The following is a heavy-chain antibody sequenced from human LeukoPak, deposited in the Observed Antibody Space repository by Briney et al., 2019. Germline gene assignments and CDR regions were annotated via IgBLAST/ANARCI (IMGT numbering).Heavy chain of an antibody. CDR2: ISYDGSNK. CDR1: GFTFSSYG. CDR3: AKDFDRHCGAECSSGY. Sequence: GGSLRLSCAASGFTFSSYGMHWVRQAPGKGLEWVALISYDGSNKFYADSVKGRFTISRDNSKNTLYLQMNSLRAEDTAVYYCAKDFDRHCGAECSSGYWGQGTLVTVSS. D-gene: IGHD2-21*01. V-gene: IGHV3-30*18. J-gene: IGHJ4*02.